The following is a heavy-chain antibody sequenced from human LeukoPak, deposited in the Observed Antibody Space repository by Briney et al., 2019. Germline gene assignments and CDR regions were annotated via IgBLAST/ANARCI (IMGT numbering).Heavy chain of an antibody. CDR2: INHSGST. CDR3: ARGAGYSYWPQNDY. D-gene: IGHD5-18*01. Sequence: SETLSLTCAVYGGSFSGYYWSWIRQPPGKGLEWIGEINHSGSTNYNPSLKSRVTISVDTSKNQFSLKRSSVTAADTAVYYCARGAGYSYWPQNDYWGQGTLVTVSS. J-gene: IGHJ4*02. V-gene: IGHV4-34*01. CDR1: GGSFSGYY.